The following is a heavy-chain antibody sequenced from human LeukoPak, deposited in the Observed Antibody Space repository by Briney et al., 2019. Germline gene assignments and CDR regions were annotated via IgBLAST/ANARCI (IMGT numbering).Heavy chain of an antibody. D-gene: IGHD2-2*01. CDR1: GGSFSGYY. V-gene: IGHV4-34*09. CDR2: INHSGST. CDR3: ARVGAPAAMGYWFDP. Sequence: SETLSLTCAVYGGSFSGYYWSWIRQPPGKGLEWIGEINHSGSTNYNPSLKSRVTISVDTSKNQFSLKLSSVTAADTAVYYCARVGAPAAMGYWFDPWGQGTLVTVSS. J-gene: IGHJ5*02.